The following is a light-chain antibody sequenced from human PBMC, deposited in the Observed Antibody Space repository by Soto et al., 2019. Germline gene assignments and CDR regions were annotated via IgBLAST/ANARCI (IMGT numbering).Light chain of an antibody. CDR2: GAS. J-gene: IGKJ3*01. CDR1: QSVSSSY. Sequence: EIVLTQSPGTLSLSPGERATLSCRASQSVSSSYLAWYQQKPGQTPRLLFYGASSRATGIPDRFSGSGSGTDFTLTISRMEPEGFAVYYCQQYCSSPFTFGPGTKVDIK. V-gene: IGKV3-20*01. CDR3: QQYCSSPFT.